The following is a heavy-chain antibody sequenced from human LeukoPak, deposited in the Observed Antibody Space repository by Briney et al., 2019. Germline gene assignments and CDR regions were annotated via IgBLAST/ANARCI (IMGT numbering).Heavy chain of an antibody. CDR1: GFTFSSYW. Sequence: GGSLRLSCAASGFTFSSYWMSWVRQAPGKGLEWVANIKQDGSEKYYVDSVKGRFTISRDNAKNSLYLQMNSLRAEDTAVYYCARKDRRPALAYYYDSSGYRAFDIWGQGTMVTVSS. CDR3: ARKDRRPALAYYYDSSGYRAFDI. V-gene: IGHV3-7*01. J-gene: IGHJ3*02. CDR2: IKQDGSEK. D-gene: IGHD3-22*01.